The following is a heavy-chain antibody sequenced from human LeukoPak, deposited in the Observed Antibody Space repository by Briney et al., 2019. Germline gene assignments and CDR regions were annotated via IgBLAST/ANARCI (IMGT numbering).Heavy chain of an antibody. D-gene: IGHD3-10*01. Sequence: GGSLRLSCAASGFTFSSYSMNWVRQAPGKGLEWVSSISSSSSYIYYADSVKGRFTISRDNAKNSLYLQMNSLRAEDTAVYYCAHSGLWSHDAFDIWGQGTMVTVSS. V-gene: IGHV3-21*01. CDR2: ISSSSSYI. J-gene: IGHJ3*02. CDR1: GFTFSSYS. CDR3: AHSGLWSHDAFDI.